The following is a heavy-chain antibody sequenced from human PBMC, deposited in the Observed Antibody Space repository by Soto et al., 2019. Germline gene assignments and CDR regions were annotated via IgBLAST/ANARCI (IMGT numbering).Heavy chain of an antibody. V-gene: IGHV3-23*01. J-gene: IGHJ3*02. CDR3: AKATATSGGAFEI. D-gene: IGHD1-1*01. CDR1: GFTFSSYA. CDR2: ISGSGGST. Sequence: GGSLRLSCAASGFTFSSYAMSWVRQAPGKGLEWVSAISGSGGSTYYADSVKGRFTISRDNSKNTLYLQMNRLTGGDTAVYYCAKATATSGGAFEIYGQGTMVTVSS.